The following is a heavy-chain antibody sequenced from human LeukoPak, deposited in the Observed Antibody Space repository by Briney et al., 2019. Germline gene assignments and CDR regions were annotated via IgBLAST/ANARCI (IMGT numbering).Heavy chain of an antibody. CDR1: GFTFSDSL. D-gene: IGHD2-15*01. CDR3: ARQDCSGGSCSYVDC. Sequence: PGGSLKLSCEASGFTFSDSLMHRVRQGSGKGLEWVGRIKSKVNSYATAYSASVEGRFAISRDDSTNTAFLQMSTLKTEDTAVYYCARQDCSGGSCSYVDCWGQGTLVTVSS. CDR2: IKSKVNSYAT. V-gene: IGHV3-73*01. J-gene: IGHJ4*02.